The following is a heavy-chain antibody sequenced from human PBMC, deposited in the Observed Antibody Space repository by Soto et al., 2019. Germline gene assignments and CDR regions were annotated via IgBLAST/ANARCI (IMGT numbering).Heavy chain of an antibody. Sequence: QVQLVQSGTEVKTPGASVKVSCKTSGYTFSKYDISWVRQAPGQGLEWMGLISANSGRANYAQKLQGRVTMTTDTSTSTAYMELGSLRSDDTAVYYCVRQYFDFWTDFPDFDYWGQGTLFTVSS. CDR3: VRQYFDFWTDFPDFDY. CDR2: ISANSGRA. J-gene: IGHJ4*02. D-gene: IGHD3-3*01. CDR1: GYTFSKYD. V-gene: IGHV1-18*01.